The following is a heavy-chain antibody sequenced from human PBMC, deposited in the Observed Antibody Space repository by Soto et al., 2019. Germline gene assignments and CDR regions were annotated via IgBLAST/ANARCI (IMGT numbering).Heavy chain of an antibody. CDR1: GFTFSSYG. CDR2: ISYDGSNK. CDR3: AQISLSFVGTAFDP. D-gene: IGHD1-7*01. V-gene: IGHV3-30*18. Sequence: GGSLRLSCAASGFTFSSYGMHWVRQAPGKGLEWVAVISYDGSNKYYADSVKGRFTISRDNSKNTLYLQMNSLRAEDTAVYYSAQISLSFVGTAFDPWGQVPLVTVYS. J-gene: IGHJ5*02.